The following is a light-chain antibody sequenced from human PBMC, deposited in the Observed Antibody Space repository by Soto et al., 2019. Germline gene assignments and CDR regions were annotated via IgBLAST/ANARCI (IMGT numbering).Light chain of an antibody. CDR3: QHYGISPFT. V-gene: IGKV3-20*01. J-gene: IGKJ3*01. CDR2: GAS. Sequence: EIVLTQSPGTLSLSPGERATLSCRASQTVTSSYLAWHQQKPGQAPRLLIYGASSRATGIPDRFSGSGSGTDFTLTISRLEPEDFAVYYCQHYGISPFTFGPGTKVEFK. CDR1: QTVTSSY.